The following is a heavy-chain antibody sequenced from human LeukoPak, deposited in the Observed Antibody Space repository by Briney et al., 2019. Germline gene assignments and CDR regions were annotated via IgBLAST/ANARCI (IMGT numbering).Heavy chain of an antibody. CDR1: GGSFSGYY. Sequence: SETLSLTCAVYGGSFSGYYWSWIRQPPGKGLEWIGEINHSGSTNYNPSLKSRVTISVDTSKNQFSLKLSSVTAADTAVYYCARVRGIAVAGTWYFDLWGRGTLVTVSS. V-gene: IGHV4-34*01. CDR2: INHSGST. D-gene: IGHD6-19*01. J-gene: IGHJ2*01. CDR3: ARVRGIAVAGTWYFDL.